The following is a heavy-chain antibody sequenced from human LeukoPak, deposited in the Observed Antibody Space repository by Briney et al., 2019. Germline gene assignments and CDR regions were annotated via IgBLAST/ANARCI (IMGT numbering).Heavy chain of an antibody. V-gene: IGHV3-7*01. Sequence: PGGSLSFSCAASGFPFLSYWMGWVGQAPGKELEWVANIKQDGSEKFYVDSVKGRFTISRDNAKNSLYLQMNSLRAEDTAVYYCARENYFDYWGQGTLVTVSS. J-gene: IGHJ4*02. CDR1: GFPFLSYW. CDR3: ARENYFDY. CDR2: IKQDGSEK.